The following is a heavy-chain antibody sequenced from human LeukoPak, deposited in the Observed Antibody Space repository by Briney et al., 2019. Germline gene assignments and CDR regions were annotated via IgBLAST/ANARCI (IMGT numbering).Heavy chain of an antibody. V-gene: IGHV3-33*01. D-gene: IGHD6-19*01. Sequence: GGSLRLSCAASGFTFSSYGMHWVRQAPGKGLEWVAVIWYDGSNKYYADSVKGRFTISRDNSKNTLYLQMNSLRAEDTVVYYCARGLRQWLVLSWGQGTLVTVSS. CDR3: ARGLRQWLVLS. J-gene: IGHJ5*02. CDR1: GFTFSSYG. CDR2: IWYDGSNK.